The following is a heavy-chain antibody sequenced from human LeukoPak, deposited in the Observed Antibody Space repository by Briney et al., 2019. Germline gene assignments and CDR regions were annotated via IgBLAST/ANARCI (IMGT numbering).Heavy chain of an antibody. Sequence: GGSLRLSCAASGFTFSSYSMNWARQAPGKGLEWVSSISSSSSYIYYADSVKGRFTISRDNAKNSLYLRMNSLRAEDTAVYYCAREDILTGLFDYWGQGTLVTVSS. V-gene: IGHV3-21*01. CDR1: GFTFSSYS. CDR2: ISSSSSYI. J-gene: IGHJ4*02. CDR3: AREDILTGLFDY. D-gene: IGHD3-9*01.